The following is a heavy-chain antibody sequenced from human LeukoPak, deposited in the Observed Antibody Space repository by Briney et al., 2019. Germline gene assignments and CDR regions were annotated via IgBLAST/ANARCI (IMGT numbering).Heavy chain of an antibody. D-gene: IGHD2-2*01. J-gene: IGHJ4*02. V-gene: IGHV3-7*01. Sequence: GGSLRLSCEASGFTFNSHWMNRVCQAPGKGLEWLANIRPDGSEAVYVDSVRGRFTISRDNAKNLVYLQMNNLRAEDTAVYYCSGRSGFSSIYWGQGVLVTVSS. CDR2: IRPDGSEA. CDR3: SGRSGFSSIY. CDR1: GFTFNSHW.